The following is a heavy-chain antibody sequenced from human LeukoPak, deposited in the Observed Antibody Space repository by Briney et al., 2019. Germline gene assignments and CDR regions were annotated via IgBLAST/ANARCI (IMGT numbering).Heavy chain of an antibody. CDR2: ISSSGSTI. V-gene: IGHV3-48*03. J-gene: IGHJ6*03. D-gene: IGHD4-17*01. CDR3: ASPTTVTSHYYYMDV. Sequence: GGSLRLSCAASGFTFSSYEMNWVRQPPGKGLEWVSYISSSGSTIYYADSVKGRFTISRDNAKNSLYLQMNSLRAEDTAVYYCASPTTVTSHYYYMDVWGKGTTVTVSS. CDR1: GFTFSSYE.